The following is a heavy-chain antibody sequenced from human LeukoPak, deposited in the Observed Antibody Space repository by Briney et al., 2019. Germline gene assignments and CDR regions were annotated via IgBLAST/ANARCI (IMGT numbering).Heavy chain of an antibody. CDR1: GYTFTSYD. V-gene: IGHV1-8*03. CDR2: MNPNSGNT. D-gene: IGHD1-26*01. Sequence: ASVKVSCKASGYTFTSYDINWVRQATGQWLEWMGWMNPNSGNTGYAQKFQGRVTITRNTSISTAYMELSSLRSEDTAVYYCARVGATTQSYYFDYWGQGTLVTVSS. J-gene: IGHJ4*02. CDR3: ARVGATTQSYYFDY.